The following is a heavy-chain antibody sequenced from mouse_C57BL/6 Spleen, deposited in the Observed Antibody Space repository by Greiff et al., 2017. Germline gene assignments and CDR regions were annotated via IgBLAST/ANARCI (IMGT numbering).Heavy chain of an antibody. CDR3: ARRYGNYFDY. V-gene: IGHV5-17*01. Sequence: EVKVVESGGGLVKPGGSLKLSCAASGFTFSDYGMHWVRQAPEKGLEWVAYISSGSSTIYYADTVKGRFTISRDNAKNTLFLQMTSLRSEDTAMYYCARRYGNYFDYWGQGTTLTVSS. J-gene: IGHJ2*01. D-gene: IGHD2-1*01. CDR1: GFTFSDYG. CDR2: ISSGSSTI.